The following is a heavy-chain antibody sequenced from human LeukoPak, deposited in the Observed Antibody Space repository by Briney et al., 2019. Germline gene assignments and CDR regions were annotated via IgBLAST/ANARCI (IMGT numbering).Heavy chain of an antibody. Sequence: PSETLSLTCTVSGGSISSYYWSWIRQPPGKGLEWIGYIYYSGSTNYNPSLKSRVTISVDTSKNQFSLKLSSVTAADTAVYYCAICFRGMATREDENDYWGQGTLVTVSS. CDR3: AICFRGMATREDENDY. J-gene: IGHJ4*02. CDR1: GGSISSYY. D-gene: IGHD5-24*01. CDR2: IYYSGST. V-gene: IGHV4-59*01.